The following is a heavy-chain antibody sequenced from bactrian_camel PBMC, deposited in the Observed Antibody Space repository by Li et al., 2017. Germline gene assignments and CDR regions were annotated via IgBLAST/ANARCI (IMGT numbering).Heavy chain of an antibody. V-gene: IGHV3S53*01. CDR1: GFSVDERD. J-gene: IGHJ4*01. D-gene: IGHD2*01. CDR2: VSRDGTT. Sequence: HVQLVESGGGLVQPGGSLRLSCAASGFSVDERDMGWYRQAPGGDCDLVSAVSRDGTTWYAGSLKGRFSISRDTAKNMMYLQMNSLKPEDTAVYYCAADLGWTYYRCSSSQGTQVTVS.